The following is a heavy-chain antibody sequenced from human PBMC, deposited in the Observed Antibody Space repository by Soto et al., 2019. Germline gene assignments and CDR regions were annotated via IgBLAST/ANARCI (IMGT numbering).Heavy chain of an antibody. CDR3: TRGTELRFCTGTSCPGIDV. CDR2: IKQDGSEK. CDR1: EFSFSNYW. V-gene: IGHV3-7*03. J-gene: IGHJ6*02. Sequence: GGSLRLSCAASEFSFSNYWMSWVRQAPGKGLEWVANIKQDGSEKFHLDSVKGRFTISRDNAKNSLYLQMNSLRAEDTAVYYCTRGTELRFCTGTSCPGIDVWGQGTTGTVS. D-gene: IGHD2-2*01.